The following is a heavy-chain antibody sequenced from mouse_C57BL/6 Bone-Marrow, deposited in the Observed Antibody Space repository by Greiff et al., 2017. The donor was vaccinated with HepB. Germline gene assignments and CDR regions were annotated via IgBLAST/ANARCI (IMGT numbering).Heavy chain of an antibody. CDR1: GYTFTSYW. D-gene: IGHD1-1*01. Sequence: QVQLQQPGAELVMPGASVKLSCKASGYTFTSYWMHWVKQRPGQGLEWIGEIDPSDSYTNYNQKFKGKSTLTVDKSSSTAYIQLSSLTSEDSAVYYWARRGGFGSRGYFDVWGTGTTVTVSS. J-gene: IGHJ1*03. V-gene: IGHV1-69*01. CDR3: ARRGGFGSRGYFDV. CDR2: IDPSDSYT.